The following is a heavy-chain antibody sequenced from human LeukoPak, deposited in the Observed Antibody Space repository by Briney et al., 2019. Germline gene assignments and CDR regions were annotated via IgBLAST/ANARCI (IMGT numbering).Heavy chain of an antibody. Sequence: PSETLSLTCTVSGGSISNYYWSWLRQPAGKGLEWLGRIYTSGSPNYNPSLKSRVTISVDTSKNQFSLKLSSVTAADTAVYYCARDFGDCSGGSCYDDAFDIWGQGTMVTVSS. V-gene: IGHV4-4*07. D-gene: IGHD2-15*01. CDR3: ARDFGDCSGGSCYDDAFDI. J-gene: IGHJ3*02. CDR1: GGSISNYY. CDR2: IYTSGSP.